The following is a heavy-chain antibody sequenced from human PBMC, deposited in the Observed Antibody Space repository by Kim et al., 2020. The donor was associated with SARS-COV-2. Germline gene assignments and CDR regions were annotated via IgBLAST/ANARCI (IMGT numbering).Heavy chain of an antibody. CDR3: ARLVSAYHDAFDV. Sequence: SETLSLTCNVSGDSIRSYSWNWIRQTPGKGLEWIGLIYYSGSASYNPSLKNRVTMSMDTSKNQFSLRLRSVTAADAAVYYCARLVSAYHDAFDVWGHGTTVTVSS. CDR1: GDSIRSYS. V-gene: IGHV4-59*13. CDR2: IYYSGSA. D-gene: IGHD2-21*01. J-gene: IGHJ3*01.